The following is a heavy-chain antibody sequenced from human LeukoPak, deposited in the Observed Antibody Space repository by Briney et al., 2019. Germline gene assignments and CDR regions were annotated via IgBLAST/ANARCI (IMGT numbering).Heavy chain of an antibody. CDR2: IYYSGST. CDR3: ARTIAAAAHVDY. CDR1: GGSISSYY. V-gene: IGHV4-59*01. J-gene: IGHJ4*02. Sequence: SETLSLTFTVSGGSISSYYWSWIRQPPGKGLEWIGYIYYSGSTNYNPSLKSRVTISVDTSKNQFSLKLSSVTAADTAVYYCARTIAAAAHVDYWGQGTLVTVSS. D-gene: IGHD6-13*01.